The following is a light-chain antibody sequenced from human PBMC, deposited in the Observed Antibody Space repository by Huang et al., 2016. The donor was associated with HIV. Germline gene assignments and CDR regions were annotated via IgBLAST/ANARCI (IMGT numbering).Light chain of an antibody. Sequence: AIQLTQSPSSLSASVVDRVTITCRASQGISNSLVWYHQKPGRAPKLLIYAASTLQSGVTSRFSGSGSGTDFTLTISSLQPEDSATYYCQQFSSYSPLTFGGGTKVEIK. CDR1: QGISNS. J-gene: IGKJ4*01. CDR3: QQFSSYSPLT. CDR2: AAS. V-gene: IGKV1-13*02.